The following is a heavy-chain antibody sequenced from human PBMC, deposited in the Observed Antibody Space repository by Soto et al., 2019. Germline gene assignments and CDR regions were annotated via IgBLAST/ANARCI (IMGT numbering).Heavy chain of an antibody. D-gene: IGHD2-15*01. Sequence: QVQLQESGPGLVKPSETLSLTCTVSGCSISTYYWSWIRQPPGKGLEWIGYVYYTGTTKYNPSLKSRVTISVDTSKNQFSLKLTSVTAADTAVYYCARDISAGSDLGWFDPWGQGTLVTVSS. CDR2: VYYTGTT. V-gene: IGHV4-59*01. J-gene: IGHJ5*02. CDR1: GCSISTYY. CDR3: ARDISAGSDLGWFDP.